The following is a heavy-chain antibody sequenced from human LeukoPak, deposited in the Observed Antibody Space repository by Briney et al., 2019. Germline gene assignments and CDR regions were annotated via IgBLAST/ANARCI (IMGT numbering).Heavy chain of an antibody. Sequence: GGSLRLSCAASAFTFSSYAMHWVRQAPGKGLEYVSAISSNGDSTYYANSVKGRFTISRDNSKNTLYLQMGRLRVEDMAVYYCARGGGYRGYGQDYWGQGTLVTVSS. CDR2: ISSNGDST. CDR1: AFTFSSYA. CDR3: ARGGGYRGYGQDY. J-gene: IGHJ4*02. D-gene: IGHD5-12*01. V-gene: IGHV3-64*01.